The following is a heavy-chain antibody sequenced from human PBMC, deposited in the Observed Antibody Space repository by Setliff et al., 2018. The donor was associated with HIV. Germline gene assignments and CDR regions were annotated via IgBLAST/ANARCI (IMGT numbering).Heavy chain of an antibody. D-gene: IGHD6-19*01. CDR1: GGSISSYY. V-gene: IGHV4-4*09. J-gene: IGHJ4*02. Sequence: LSLTCTVSGGSISSYYWSWIRQPPGKGLEWIGYIYTSGSVNYNPSLNSRVTISVDTSKNQFSLKVNSVTAADTAVYYCARSPRIGVAGEFEYWGQGTLVTVSS. CDR2: IYTSGSV. CDR3: ARSPRIGVAGEFEY.